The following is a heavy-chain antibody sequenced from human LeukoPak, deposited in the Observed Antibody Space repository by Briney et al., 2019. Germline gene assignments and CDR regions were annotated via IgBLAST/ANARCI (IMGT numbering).Heavy chain of an antibody. CDR1: GYSFTSYW. J-gene: IGHJ4*02. CDR3: ARQPGLYDSSGYYSTPYYFDY. Sequence: GESLKISCKGSGYSFTSYWIGWVRQTPGKGLEWMGIIYPGDSDTRYSPSFQGQVAISADKSISTAYLQWSSLKASDTAMYYCARQPGLYDSSGYYSTPYYFDYWGQGTLVTVSS. CDR2: IYPGDSDT. D-gene: IGHD3-22*01. V-gene: IGHV5-51*01.